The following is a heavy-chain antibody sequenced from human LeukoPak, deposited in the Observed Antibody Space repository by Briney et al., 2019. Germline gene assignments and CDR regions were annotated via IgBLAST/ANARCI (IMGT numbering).Heavy chain of an antibody. CDR1: GFSFSTYS. D-gene: IGHD2-15*01. CDR3: ARRDNYDY. V-gene: IGHV3-21*01. CDR2: ISSRSGYI. Sequence: TGGSLRLSCAASGFSFSTYSMNWVRQAPGKGLEWVSSISSRSGYIYYADSVKGRFTISRDNAKNTLYLQMNSLRAEDTAVYYCARRDNYDYWGQGTLVTVSS. J-gene: IGHJ4*02.